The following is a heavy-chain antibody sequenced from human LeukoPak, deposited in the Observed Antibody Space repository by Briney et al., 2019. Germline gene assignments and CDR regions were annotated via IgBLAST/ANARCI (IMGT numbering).Heavy chain of an antibody. D-gene: IGHD3-10*01. V-gene: IGHV3-23*01. Sequence: PGGSLIHSCAASGFTLSNNYMSSVRQAPGKGLEWVSAISGSGGSTYYADSVKRRFTISSDNSKNTLYLQMCSLRAEDTAVYYCAKDRIYYGSGSYYFDYGGQGTLVTVSS. CDR2: ISGSGGST. CDR3: AKDRIYYGSGSYYFDY. CDR1: GFTLSNNY. J-gene: IGHJ4*02.